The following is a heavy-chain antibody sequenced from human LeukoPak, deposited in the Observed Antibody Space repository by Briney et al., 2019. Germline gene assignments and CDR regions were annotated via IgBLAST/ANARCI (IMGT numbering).Heavy chain of an antibody. J-gene: IGHJ4*02. CDR3: ARGEAGHCGGDCHVRH. CDR1: GFSVSSKF. Sequence: GGSLRLSCAASGFSVSSKFLSWVRQAPGEGLEWISVIFSGGSTYYRDSVKGRFTISRDNAKNTLYLQMNSLRADDTAVYYCARGEAGHCGGDCHVRHWGQGTLVTVSS. CDR2: IFSGGST. D-gene: IGHD2-21*01. V-gene: IGHV3-53*01.